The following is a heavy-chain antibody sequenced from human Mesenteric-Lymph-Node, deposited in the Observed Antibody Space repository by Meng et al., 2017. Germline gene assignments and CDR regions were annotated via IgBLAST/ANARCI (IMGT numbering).Heavy chain of an antibody. J-gene: IGHJ6*02. Sequence: SETLSLTCTVSGASIRSYYWSWIRQTPGKGLEWIGYIYYTGSTDYNPSLKSRVTISLDTSKNQFSLKLSSVTAADTAMYYCARTNRGDFYYGIDVWGQGTTVTVSS. CDR1: GASIRSYY. D-gene: IGHD7-27*01. CDR3: ARTNRGDFYYGIDV. CDR2: IYYTGST. V-gene: IGHV4-59*01.